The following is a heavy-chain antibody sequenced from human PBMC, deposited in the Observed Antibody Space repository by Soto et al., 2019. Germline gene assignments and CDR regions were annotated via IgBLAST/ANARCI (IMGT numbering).Heavy chain of an antibody. J-gene: IGHJ6*02. CDR1: GFTFSSYA. D-gene: IGHD3-10*01. CDR2: ISGSGGST. CDR3: AKEGLLWFGEPYYGMDV. V-gene: IGHV3-23*01. Sequence: GGSLRLSCVASGFTFSSYAMSWVRQAPGKGLEWVSAISGSGGSTYYADSVKGRFTISRDNSKNTLYLQMNSLRAEDTAVYYCAKEGLLWFGEPYYGMDVWGQGTTVTVSS.